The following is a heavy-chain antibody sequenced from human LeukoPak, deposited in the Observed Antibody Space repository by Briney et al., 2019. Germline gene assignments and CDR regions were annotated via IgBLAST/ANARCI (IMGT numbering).Heavy chain of an antibody. CDR2: INPSGGST. Sequence: ASVKVSCKASGYTFTSYYMHWVRQAPGQGLEWMGIINPSGGSTSYAQKFQGRVTMTRDTSTSTVYMELSSLRSEDTAVYYCARDPLHSSGWYTRYYFDYWGQGTTVTVSS. CDR1: GYTFTSYY. CDR3: ARDPLHSSGWYTRYYFDY. V-gene: IGHV1-46*03. J-gene: IGHJ4*03. D-gene: IGHD6-19*01.